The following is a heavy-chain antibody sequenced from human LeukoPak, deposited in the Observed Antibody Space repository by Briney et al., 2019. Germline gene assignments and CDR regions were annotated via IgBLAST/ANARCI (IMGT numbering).Heavy chain of an antibody. CDR3: ARDSSSFPNYFDS. V-gene: IGHV3-53*01. D-gene: IGHD2/OR15-2a*01. Sequence: GGSLRLSCEGTGFTVSSNYMSWVRQAPRKGLEWVSLIYSAGSTFYADSVKGRFTISRDNSKNTLYLQMNSLRAEDTALYFCARDSSSFPNYFDSWGQGTLVTVSS. J-gene: IGHJ4*02. CDR1: GFTVSSNY. CDR2: IYSAGST.